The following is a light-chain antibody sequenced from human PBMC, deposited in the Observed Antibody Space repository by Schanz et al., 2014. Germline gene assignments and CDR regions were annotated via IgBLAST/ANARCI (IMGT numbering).Light chain of an antibody. CDR2: ANS. Sequence: QSVLTQPPSVSGAPGKGSPSPALGAAPTSGQVMLYTGTSSFQEQPPNSSYANSNRPSGVPDRFSGSKSGTSASLAITGLQAEDEADYYCQSYDSSLRGWVFGGGTKLTVL. J-gene: IGLJ3*02. CDR1: APTSGQVML. CDR3: QSYDSSLRGWV. V-gene: IGLV1-40*01.